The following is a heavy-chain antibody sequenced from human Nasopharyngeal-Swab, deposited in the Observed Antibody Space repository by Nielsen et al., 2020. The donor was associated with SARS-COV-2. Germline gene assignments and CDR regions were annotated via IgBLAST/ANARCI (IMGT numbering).Heavy chain of an antibody. J-gene: IGHJ4*02. D-gene: IGHD7-27*01. CDR2: INPNSGGT. CDR3: ARDATGDEDFDY. V-gene: IGHV1-2*02. Sequence: WVRQAPGQGLEWMGWINPNSGGTSYAQKFQGRVTMTWDTSTSIAYMELSRLRSDDTAVYYCARDATGDEDFDYWGQGTLVTVSS.